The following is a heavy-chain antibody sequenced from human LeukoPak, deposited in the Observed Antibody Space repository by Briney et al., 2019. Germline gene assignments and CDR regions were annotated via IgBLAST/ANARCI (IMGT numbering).Heavy chain of an antibody. CDR1: GGSISSGGYY. CDR3: ARGSRRLADFHY. Sequence: SETLSLTCTVSGGSISSGGYYWSWIRQHPGKGLEWIGYIYYGGSAYYNPSLQSRVTISVDTSKNQFSLELSSVTAADTAVYYCARGSRRLADFHYWGQGTLVTVSS. D-gene: IGHD6-19*01. CDR2: IYYGGSA. J-gene: IGHJ4*02. V-gene: IGHV4-31*03.